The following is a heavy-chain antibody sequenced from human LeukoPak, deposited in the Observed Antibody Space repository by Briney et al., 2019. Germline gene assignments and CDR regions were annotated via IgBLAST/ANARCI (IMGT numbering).Heavy chain of an antibody. CDR3: ARDLSWLGYDSSGYYSDAFDI. V-gene: IGHV3-21*01. CDR2: ISSSSSYI. Sequence: NTGGSLRLSCAASGFTFSSYSMNWVRQAPGKGLEWVSSISSSSSYIYYADSVKGRFTISRDNAKSSLYLQMNGLRAEDTAVYYCARDLSWLGYDSSGYYSDAFDIWGQGTMVTVSS. D-gene: IGHD3-22*01. CDR1: GFTFSSYS. J-gene: IGHJ3*02.